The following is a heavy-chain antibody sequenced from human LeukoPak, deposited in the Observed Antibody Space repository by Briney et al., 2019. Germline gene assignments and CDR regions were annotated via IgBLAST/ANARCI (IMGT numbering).Heavy chain of an antibody. CDR1: GFTFSTYE. CDR2: ITSSGSTI. V-gene: IGHV3-48*03. D-gene: IGHD5-18*01. J-gene: IGHJ6*03. Sequence: GGSLRLSCAASGFTFSTYEMKWVRQAPGQGLEWVSYITSSGSTIYYADSVKGRFTISRENAKNSLYLQMNSLRAEDTAVYYCARGTGYSYGEHYYYYMDVWGKGTTVTVSS. CDR3: ARGTGYSYGEHYYYYMDV.